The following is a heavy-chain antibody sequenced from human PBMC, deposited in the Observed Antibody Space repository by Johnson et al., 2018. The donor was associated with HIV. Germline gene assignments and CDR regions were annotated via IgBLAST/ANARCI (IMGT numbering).Heavy chain of an antibody. Sequence: VQLVESGGGVVRPGGSLRLSCAASGFTFTFYWMSWVRQSPGKGLEWVANIKKDGSEKYYVDSVKGRFTISRDNAKNSLYLQMNSLRAEDTALYYCANLAGSDAFDIWGQGTMVTVSS. D-gene: IGHD3-10*01. J-gene: IGHJ3*02. CDR3: ANLAGSDAFDI. CDR1: GFTFTFYW. CDR2: IKKDGSEK. V-gene: IGHV3-7*05.